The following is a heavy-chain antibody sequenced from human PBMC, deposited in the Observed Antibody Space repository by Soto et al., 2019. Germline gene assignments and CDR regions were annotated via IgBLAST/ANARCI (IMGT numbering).Heavy chain of an antibody. Sequence: GGSLRLSCAASGLTFSSYGMHWVRQAPGKGLEWVAVISYDGSNKYYADSVKGRFTISRDNSKNTLYLQMNSLRAEDTAVYYCARDDYVLRFDPWGQGTLVTVSS. CDR3: ARDDYVLRFDP. CDR1: GLTFSSYG. J-gene: IGHJ5*02. CDR2: ISYDGSNK. D-gene: IGHD3-10*02. V-gene: IGHV3-30*03.